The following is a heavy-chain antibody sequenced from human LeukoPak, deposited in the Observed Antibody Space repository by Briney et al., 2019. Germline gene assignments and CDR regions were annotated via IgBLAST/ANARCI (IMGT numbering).Heavy chain of an antibody. CDR1: GGSFSSGGYY. Sequence: SETLSLTCTVSGGSFSSGGYYWSWLRQHPGKGLEWLGYIYYSGSTYYNPSLKSRVTISVDTSKNQFSLKLSSVTAADTAVYYCARADDTSYGMDVWGQGTTVTVSS. D-gene: IGHD3-9*01. CDR3: ARADDTSYGMDV. CDR2: IYYSGST. V-gene: IGHV4-31*03. J-gene: IGHJ6*02.